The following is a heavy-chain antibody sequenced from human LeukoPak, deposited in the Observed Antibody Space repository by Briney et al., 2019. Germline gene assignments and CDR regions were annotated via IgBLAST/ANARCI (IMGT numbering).Heavy chain of an antibody. CDR2: IKSDGSST. V-gene: IGHV3-74*01. J-gene: IGHJ4*02. D-gene: IGHD6-19*01. CDR1: GFTFSTYW. CDR3: ASSIAVAG. Sequence: GGSLRLSCAASGFTFSTYWMHWVRQAPGKGLVWVSRIKSDGSSTNYADSVKGRFTISRDNAKNTLYLQMSSLRAEDTAVYSCASSIAVAGWGQGPLVTVSS.